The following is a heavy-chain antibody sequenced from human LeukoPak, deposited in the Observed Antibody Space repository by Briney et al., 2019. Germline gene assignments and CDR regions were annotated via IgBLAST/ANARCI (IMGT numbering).Heavy chain of an antibody. D-gene: IGHD3-22*01. J-gene: IGHJ3*02. Sequence: GESLKISCKGSGYSFTSYWIGWVRQMPGKGLEWMGIIYPGDSDTRYSPSFQGQVTISADKSISTAYLQWSSLKASDTAMYYCARGGASLITMIGTIGAFDIWGQGTMVTVSS. CDR3: ARGGASLITMIGTIGAFDI. CDR2: IYPGDSDT. CDR1: GYSFTSYW. V-gene: IGHV5-51*01.